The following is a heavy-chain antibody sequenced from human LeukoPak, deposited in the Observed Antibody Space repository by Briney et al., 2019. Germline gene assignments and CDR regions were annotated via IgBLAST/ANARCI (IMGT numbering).Heavy chain of an antibody. D-gene: IGHD6-13*01. J-gene: IGHJ5*02. Sequence: GASVKVSCKASGYSSTNYGISWVRQAPGQGLEWMGWIHIYRGNTNYAQKFQGRGTMTTDTSTSTVYMEVRGLRFDDTAMYYCARDVGITVADSLDPWGQGTLVTVSS. CDR3: ARDVGITVADSLDP. CDR2: IHIYRGNT. CDR1: GYSSTNYG. V-gene: IGHV1-18*01.